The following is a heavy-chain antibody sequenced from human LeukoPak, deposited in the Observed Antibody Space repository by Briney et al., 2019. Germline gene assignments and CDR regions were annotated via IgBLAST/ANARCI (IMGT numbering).Heavy chain of an antibody. D-gene: IGHD6-13*01. J-gene: IGHJ4*02. CDR1: GFTVSSNY. CDR3: AEAAGGDYFDY. CDR2: IYSGGST. V-gene: IGHV3-66*01. Sequence: GGSLRLSCAASGFTVSSNYMSWVRQAPGKGLEWVSVIYSGGSTYYADSVKGRFTISRDNSKNTLYLQMNSLRAEDTAVYYCAEAAGGDYFDYWGQGTLVTVSS.